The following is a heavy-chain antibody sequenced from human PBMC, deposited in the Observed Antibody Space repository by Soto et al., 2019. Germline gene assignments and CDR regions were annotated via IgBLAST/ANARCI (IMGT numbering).Heavy chain of an antibody. CDR1: GFTFSSYG. Sequence: GSLRLSCAASGFTFSSYGMHWVRQAPGKGLEWVAVISNDGSNEYYAASVKGRSTISRDNSKNTLYLQMDSLRAEDTAIYYCARDVQTLSAPIYWGQGTLVTVSS. CDR2: ISNDGSNE. V-gene: IGHV3-30*03. D-gene: IGHD2-8*01. J-gene: IGHJ4*02. CDR3: ARDVQTLSAPIY.